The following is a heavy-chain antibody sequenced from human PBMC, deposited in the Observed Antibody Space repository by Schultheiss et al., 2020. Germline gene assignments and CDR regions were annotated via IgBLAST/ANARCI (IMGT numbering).Heavy chain of an antibody. CDR2: IVVGSGNT. D-gene: IGHD3-22*01. J-gene: IGHJ4*02. CDR3: AAGGPYYYDSSGYYYVDY. CDR1: GFTFTSSA. V-gene: IGHV1-58*01. Sequence: SVKVSCKASGFTFTSSAVQWVRQARGQRLEWIGWIVVGSGNTNYAQKFQERVTITRDMSTSTAYMELSSLRSEDTAVYYCAAGGPYYYDSSGYYYVDYWGQGTLVTVSS.